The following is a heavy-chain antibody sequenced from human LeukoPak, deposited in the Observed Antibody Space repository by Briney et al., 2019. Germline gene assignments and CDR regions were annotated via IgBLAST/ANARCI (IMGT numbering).Heavy chain of an antibody. CDR2: IYSGGST. Sequence: GRSLRLSCAASGFTVSSNYMSWVRQAPGKGLEWVSVIYSGGSTYYADSVKGRFTISRHNSKNTLYLQMNSLRAEDTAVYYCAVGYCSGGSCSTPFDYWGQGTLVTVSS. CDR3: AVGYCSGGSCSTPFDY. J-gene: IGHJ4*02. V-gene: IGHV3-53*04. CDR1: GFTVSSNY. D-gene: IGHD2-15*01.